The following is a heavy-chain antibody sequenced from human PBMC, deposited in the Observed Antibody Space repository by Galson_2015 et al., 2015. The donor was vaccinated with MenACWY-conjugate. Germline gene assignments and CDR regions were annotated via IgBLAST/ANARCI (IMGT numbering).Heavy chain of an antibody. D-gene: IGHD1-1*01. CDR3: TREDNWAFHY. CDR1: GFTVSSNF. V-gene: IGHV3-53*01. Sequence: SLRLSCAASGFTVSSNFMNWLRQAPGKGPERVEDIYWDGNTYYADSVRGRFTISRDNSKNTLYLQMNGLRVEDTAVYYCTREDNWAFHYWGRGTLVTVAP. J-gene: IGHJ4*02. CDR2: IYWDGNT.